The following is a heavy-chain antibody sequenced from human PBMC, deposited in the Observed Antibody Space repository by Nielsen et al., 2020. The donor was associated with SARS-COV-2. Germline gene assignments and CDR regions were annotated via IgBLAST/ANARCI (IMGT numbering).Heavy chain of an antibody. V-gene: IGHV7-4-1*02. CDR1: GYSFTRHS. CDR2: INTNSGEP. J-gene: IGHJ5*02. Sequence: ASVKVSCKASGYSFTRHSMNWVRQAPGQGLEFLGWINTNSGEPTYAQDFKGRFVFSVDPSVSTAYLEISNLKPEDTAMYYCARDMWQSVAPGITWSDPWGQGTLVTVSS. CDR3: ARDMWQSVAPGITWSDP. D-gene: IGHD2-2*01.